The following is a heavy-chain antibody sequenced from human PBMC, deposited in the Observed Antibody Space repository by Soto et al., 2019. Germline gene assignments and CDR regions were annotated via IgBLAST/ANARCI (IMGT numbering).Heavy chain of an antibody. CDR3: ARHGCGSCYGQQNDAFDI. Sequence: GGSLRLSCAASGFTFSDYYMSWIRQAPGKGLEWVSYISSSGSTIYYADSVKGRFTISRDNAKNSLYLQMNSLRAEDTAVYYCARHGCGSCYGQQNDAFDIWGQGTMVTVSS. CDR2: ISSSGSTI. D-gene: IGHD2-15*01. CDR1: GFTFSDYY. J-gene: IGHJ3*02. V-gene: IGHV3-11*01.